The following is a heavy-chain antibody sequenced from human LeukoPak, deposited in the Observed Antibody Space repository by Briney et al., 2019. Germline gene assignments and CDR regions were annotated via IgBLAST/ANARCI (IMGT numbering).Heavy chain of an antibody. V-gene: IGHV3-7*04. CDR3: ARHGAPSDF. J-gene: IGHJ4*02. CDR2: IKQVGSEK. CDR1: GFTFRSYW. D-gene: IGHD3/OR15-3a*01. Sequence: GGSLRLSCAASGFTFRSYWMSWVRQAPGKGLELVANIKQVGSEKYYVGSVKGRCTISRDNAKNSLYLQMNSLSAEDTAVYYCARHGAPSDFWGQGTLVPVSS.